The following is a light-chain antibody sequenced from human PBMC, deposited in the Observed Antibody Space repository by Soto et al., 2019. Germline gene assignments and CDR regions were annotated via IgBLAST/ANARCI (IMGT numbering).Light chain of an antibody. CDR1: QSVSFY. CDR3: QQRSSWPIT. Sequence: EIVLTQSPATLSLSPGERATLSCRASQSVSFYLAWYQQRRGQAPRLLIYDASNRATGIPARFSGSGSATDFTLTISNLEPEDFAVYFCQQRSSWPITFGQGTRLEIK. V-gene: IGKV3-11*01. CDR2: DAS. J-gene: IGKJ5*01.